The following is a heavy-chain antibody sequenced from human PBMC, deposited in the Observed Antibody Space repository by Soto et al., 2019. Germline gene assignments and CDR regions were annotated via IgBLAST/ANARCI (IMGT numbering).Heavy chain of an antibody. CDR3: TRPGPLTTVTTYASDI. D-gene: IGHD4-17*01. Sequence: GGSRRLACAASEFTFSNYAMHWVRHAPGRGLQWLAVISYDGNNKYYATAYAASLKGRFTISRDDSKNTAYLQMNSLKIEDTAMYFCTRPGPLTTVTTYASDIWGQGTMVTVSS. J-gene: IGHJ3*02. V-gene: IGHV3-73*01. CDR1: EFTFSNYA. CDR2: ISYDGNNKYYAT.